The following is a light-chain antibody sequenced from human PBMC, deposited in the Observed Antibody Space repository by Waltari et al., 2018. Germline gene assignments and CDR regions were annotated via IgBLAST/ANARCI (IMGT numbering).Light chain of an antibody. CDR1: QSVSSN. CDR3: QQYNNWRT. J-gene: IGKJ1*01. Sequence: EIVMTQSPATLSVSPGERATLSCRASQSVSSNLAWDQQRPGQPPRLLIYGASTRATGIPARFSGSGSGTEFTLTISSLQSEDFAVYYCQQYNNWRTFGQGTKVEIK. V-gene: IGKV3-15*01. CDR2: GAS.